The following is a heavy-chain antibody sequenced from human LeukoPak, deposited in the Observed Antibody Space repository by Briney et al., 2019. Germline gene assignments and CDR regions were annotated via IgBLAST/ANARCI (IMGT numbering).Heavy chain of an antibody. CDR1: GGSFKGYY. V-gene: IGHV4-34*01. Sequence: PGETLSLTCAVYGGSFKGYYWSWIRQPPGKGREGVGEINHSGSTNFNPSLKSRVTLQVDTYKNQFFLKLNSVTAADTAVYYCARDRSYGDSWYDAFDIWGQGTMVTVSS. CDR3: ARDRSYGDSWYDAFDI. D-gene: IGHD4-17*01. J-gene: IGHJ3*02. CDR2: INHSGST.